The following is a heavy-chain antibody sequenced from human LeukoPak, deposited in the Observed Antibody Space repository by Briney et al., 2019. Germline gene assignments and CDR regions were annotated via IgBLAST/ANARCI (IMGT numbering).Heavy chain of an antibody. D-gene: IGHD2-15*01. CDR2: IIPILGIA. Sequence: ASVKVSCKASGGTFSSYAISWVRQAPGQGLEWMGRIIPILGIANYAQKFQGRVTITADKSTSTAYMELSSLRSEDTAVYYCARGPPGYCSGGSRYYYYYYGMDVWGQGTTVTVSS. V-gene: IGHV1-69*04. CDR3: ARGPPGYCSGGSRYYYYYYGMDV. CDR1: GGTFSSYA. J-gene: IGHJ6*02.